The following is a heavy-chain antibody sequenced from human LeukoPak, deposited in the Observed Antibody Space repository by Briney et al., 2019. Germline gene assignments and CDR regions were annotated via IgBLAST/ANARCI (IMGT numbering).Heavy chain of an antibody. CDR2: MNPNSGNT. Sequence: GASVKVSCKASGYTFTSYDINWVRQATGQGLEWMGWMNPNSGNTGYAQKFQGRVTMTRNTSISTAYMELSSLRSEDTAVYYCAVITNYYYYMDVWGKGTTVTISS. CDR1: GYTFTSYD. J-gene: IGHJ6*03. V-gene: IGHV1-8*01. CDR3: AVITNYYYYMDV. D-gene: IGHD3-10*01.